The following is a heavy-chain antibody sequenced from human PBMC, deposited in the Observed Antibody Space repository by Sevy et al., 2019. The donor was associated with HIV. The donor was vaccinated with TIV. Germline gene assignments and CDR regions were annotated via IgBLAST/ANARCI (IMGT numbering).Heavy chain of an antibody. CDR2: IIPIFATA. CDR3: AREIREAAKPPRMDV. Sequence: ASLKVSCKASGGTFTRSAISWVRQAPGQGLEWMGAIIPIFATANYAQRFQGRVTITADDSTSTAFMELSSLRAEDTAVYYCAREIREAAKPPRMDVWGQGTTVTVSS. CDR1: GGTFTRSA. J-gene: IGHJ6*02. V-gene: IGHV1-69*13. D-gene: IGHD2-15*01.